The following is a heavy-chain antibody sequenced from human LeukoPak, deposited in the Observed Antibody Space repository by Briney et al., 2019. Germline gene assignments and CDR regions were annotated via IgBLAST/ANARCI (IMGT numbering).Heavy chain of an antibody. Sequence: ASVKVSCKASGYTFINYYMHWVRQAPGRGLEWMGIINPSGGSTSYAQKSQGRVTMTRDTSTSTVYMELSSLRSEDTAVYYCARDESTSILWWWGQGTLVTVSS. CDR3: ARDESTSILWW. V-gene: IGHV1-46*01. CDR2: INPSGGST. CDR1: GYTFINYY. D-gene: IGHD2-21*01. J-gene: IGHJ1*01.